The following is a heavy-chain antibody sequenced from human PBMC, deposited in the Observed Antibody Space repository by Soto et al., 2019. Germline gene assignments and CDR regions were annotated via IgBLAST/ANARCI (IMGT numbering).Heavy chain of an antibody. D-gene: IGHD6-6*01. J-gene: IGHJ6*02. Sequence: GASLKVSCKYSGGTFSSYAISWVRQAPGQGLEWMGGIIPIFGTANYAQKFQGRVTITADKSTSTAYMELSSLRSEDTAVYYCAREGKASSSLYYYYGMDVWGQGTTVTVSS. CDR2: IIPIFGTA. CDR1: GGTFSSYA. V-gene: IGHV1-69*06. CDR3: AREGKASSSLYYYYGMDV.